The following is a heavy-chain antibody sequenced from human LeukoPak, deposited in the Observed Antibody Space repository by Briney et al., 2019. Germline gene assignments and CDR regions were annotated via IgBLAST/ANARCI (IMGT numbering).Heavy chain of an antibody. Sequence: GESLRLSCAASGFTFSSYAMSWVRQAPGKGLEWVSAISGSGGSTYYADSVKGRFTISRDNSKDTLYLQMNSLRVEDTAIYFCAKDATPRNRLWDHFDSWGQGTLVSVSS. J-gene: IGHJ4*02. D-gene: IGHD2-21*01. V-gene: IGHV3-23*01. CDR1: GFTFSSYA. CDR3: AKDATPRNRLWDHFDS. CDR2: ISGSGGST.